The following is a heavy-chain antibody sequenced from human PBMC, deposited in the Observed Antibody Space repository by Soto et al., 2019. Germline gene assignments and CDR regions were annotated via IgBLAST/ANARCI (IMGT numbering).Heavy chain of an antibody. Sequence: SETLSLTCTVSGVYIRNYYWSWIRQPPGKGLEWLGYVYYTGSTKYNPSLKSRVTTSVDTSKNQFSLRLSSVTAADTAVYYCARGPWNADFDYWGQGVVVTVSS. V-gene: IGHV4-59*01. CDR1: GVYIRNYY. CDR3: ARGPWNADFDY. CDR2: VYYTGST. J-gene: IGHJ4*02. D-gene: IGHD1-1*01.